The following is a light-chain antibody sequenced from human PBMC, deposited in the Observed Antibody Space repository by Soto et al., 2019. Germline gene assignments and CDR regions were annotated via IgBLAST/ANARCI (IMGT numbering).Light chain of an antibody. CDR2: EVS. J-gene: IGKJ4*01. CDR3: QQYDSVPIT. CDR1: QDIRNC. Sequence: DIQMTQSPSSLSASVGDRVTITCQASQDIRNCSNWYQQKPGKAPKLLIFEVSDLQRGVPSRFSGSRSGTDFTFTISSLQPEDVATYYCQQYDSVPITFGGGTKVDIK. V-gene: IGKV1-33*01.